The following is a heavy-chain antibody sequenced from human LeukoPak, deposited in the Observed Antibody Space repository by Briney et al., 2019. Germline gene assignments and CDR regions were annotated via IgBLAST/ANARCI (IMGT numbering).Heavy chain of an antibody. CDR3: ARTMVRARSGSWFDP. D-gene: IGHD3-10*01. Sequence: ASVKVSCKASGYTFTGYYMHWVRQAPGQGLEWMGWINPNSGGTNYAQKFQGWVTMTRNTSISTAYMELNSLRSEDTAVYYCARTMVRARSGSWFDPWGQRTLVTVSS. CDR2: INPNSGGT. J-gene: IGHJ5*02. V-gene: IGHV1-2*04. CDR1: GYTFTGYY.